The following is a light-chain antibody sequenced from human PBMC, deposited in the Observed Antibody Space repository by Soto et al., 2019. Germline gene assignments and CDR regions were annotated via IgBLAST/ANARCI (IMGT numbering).Light chain of an antibody. CDR2: DAS. CDR3: QQRSDRLPIT. CDR1: QSVSSH. J-gene: IGKJ5*01. Sequence: EIVMTQSPATLSVSPGERATLSCRASQSVSSHLAWYQQKPGQAPRLLIYDASKRPTGIPARFSGSGSGTDFTLTISSLEPEDSAVYYCQQRSDRLPITFGQGTRLEIK. V-gene: IGKV3-11*01.